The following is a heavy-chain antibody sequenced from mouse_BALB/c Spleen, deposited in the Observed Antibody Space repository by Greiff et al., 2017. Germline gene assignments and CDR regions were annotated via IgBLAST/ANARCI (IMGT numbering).Heavy chain of an antibody. J-gene: IGHJ4*01. CDR2: INPSNGGT. CDR3: TRSLITMDY. CDR1: GYTFTSYY. D-gene: IGHD1-1*01. Sequence: QVQLQQSGAELVKPGASVKLSCKASGYTFTSYYMYWVKQRPGQGLEWIGEINPSNGGTNFNEKFKSKATLTVDKSSSTAYMQLSSLTSEDSAVYYCTRSLITMDYWGQGTSVTVSS. V-gene: IGHV1S81*02.